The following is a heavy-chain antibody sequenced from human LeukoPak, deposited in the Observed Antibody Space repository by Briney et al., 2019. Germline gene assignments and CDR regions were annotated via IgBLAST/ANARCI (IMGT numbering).Heavy chain of an antibody. Sequence: AGGSLRLSCAASGFIFSNYDMHWVRQAPDKGLEWVAFIHFDGSDTYYTQSVKGRFTISRDNSKNTLYLQVNSLRAEDTAVYYCARGDGGDWTKYYFDYWGQGTLVTVSS. CDR2: IHFDGSDT. J-gene: IGHJ4*02. CDR1: GFIFSNYD. CDR3: ARGDGGDWTKYYFDY. V-gene: IGHV3-30*02. D-gene: IGHD2-21*01.